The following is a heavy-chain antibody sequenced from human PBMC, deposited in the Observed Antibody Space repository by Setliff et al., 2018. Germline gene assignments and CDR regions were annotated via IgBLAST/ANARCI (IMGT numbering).Heavy chain of an antibody. D-gene: IGHD3-9*01. CDR2: FDPEDGET. Sequence: ASVKVSCKVSGYTLTELSMHWVRQAPGKGLEWMGGFDPEDGETIYAQKFQGRVTMTEDTSTDTAYMELSSLRSEDTAVYHCATGSPLRYFDWSPGGYWGQGTLVTVSS. CDR3: ATGSPLRYFDWSPGGY. V-gene: IGHV1-24*01. CDR1: GYTLTELS. J-gene: IGHJ4*02.